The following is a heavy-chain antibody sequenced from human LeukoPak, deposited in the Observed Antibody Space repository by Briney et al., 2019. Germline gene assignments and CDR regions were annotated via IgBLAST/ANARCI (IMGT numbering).Heavy chain of an antibody. CDR2: IHYSGNT. V-gene: IGHV4-59*08. J-gene: IGHJ4*02. D-gene: IGHD1-7*01. CDR3: ASSEWNYAR. Sequence: SETLSLTCTVSGGSISSYYWSCMRQPPREGLEWIGYIHYSGNTNYTPSIKSRVTISLGTSRTQFSLKLTSVTGADTAVYYCASSEWNYARWGQGILVTVSS. CDR1: GGSISSYY.